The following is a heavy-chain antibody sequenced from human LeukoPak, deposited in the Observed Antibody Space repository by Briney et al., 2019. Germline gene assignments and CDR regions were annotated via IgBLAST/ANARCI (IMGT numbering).Heavy chain of an antibody. Sequence: GGSLRLSCAASGFTFSTSGMHWVRQAPGKGLEWVGIIWYDGSNKYYADSVKGRFTISRDNSKNTLYLQMNSLRVEDTAVYYCARPYYSNYYYYGMDVWGQGTTVTVSS. V-gene: IGHV3-33*01. J-gene: IGHJ6*02. CDR2: IWYDGSNK. CDR3: ARPYYSNYYYYGMDV. D-gene: IGHD4-11*01. CDR1: GFTFSTSG.